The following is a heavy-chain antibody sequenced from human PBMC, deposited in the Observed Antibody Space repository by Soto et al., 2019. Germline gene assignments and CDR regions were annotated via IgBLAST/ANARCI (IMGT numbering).Heavy chain of an antibody. CDR2: ISGSGGST. D-gene: IGHD3-3*01. V-gene: IGHV3-23*01. CDR1: GFTFSTYA. J-gene: IGHJ6*02. CDR3: AKDLVGCYDFWSGYCYCGLDV. Sequence: EVQLLESGGGLVQPGGSLRLSCAASGFTFSTYAMSWVRQAPGKGLEWVSAISGSGGSTYFADSVKGRFTISRDNSKNTLYLQMNSLKAEDTAVYYCAKDLVGCYDFWSGYCYCGLDVWGQGTTVTVSS.